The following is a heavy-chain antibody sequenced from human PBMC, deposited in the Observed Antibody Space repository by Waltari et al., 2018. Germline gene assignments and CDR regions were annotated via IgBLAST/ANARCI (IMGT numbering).Heavy chain of an antibody. CDR3: APPRQWTFDS. V-gene: IGHV3-33*08. J-gene: IGHJ4*02. D-gene: IGHD6-19*01. CDR2: IWHDGTNK. CDR1: GFSFSEFG. Sequence: VYLVESGGGLAQPGGSLRLSCAASGFSFSEFGMNWVRQAPGEGLESVAVIWHDGTNKYYADSVKGRFTVSRDNSKNTMYLQMNSLRVEDTAVYYCAPPRQWTFDSWGQGALVTVSS.